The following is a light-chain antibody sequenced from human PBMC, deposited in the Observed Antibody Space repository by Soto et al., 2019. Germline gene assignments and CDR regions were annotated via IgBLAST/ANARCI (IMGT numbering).Light chain of an antibody. CDR3: QQYTNTNNPWM. V-gene: IGKV1-39*01. Sequence: IQMTQSPSSLSASIGDRVTITCRASQSISSYLNWYQQKPGKAPKLLIYAASSLQSGVASRFSGSGSGTEFTLIISGLQPDDSATYYCQQYTNTNNPWMFGQGTKVDI. CDR1: QSISSY. CDR2: AAS. J-gene: IGKJ1*01.